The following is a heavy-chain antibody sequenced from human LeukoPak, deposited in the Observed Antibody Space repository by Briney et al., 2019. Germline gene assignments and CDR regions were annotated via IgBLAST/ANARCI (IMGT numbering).Heavy chain of an antibody. V-gene: IGHV1-2*04. CDR2: INPNSGGT. D-gene: IGHD1-26*01. CDR1: GYTFTGYY. Sequence: ASVKVSCKASGYTFTGYYMHWVRQAPGQGLEWMGWINPNSGGTNYAQKFQGWVTMTRDTSISTAYMELSSLRSEDTAVYYCARPQPWEYAFDIWGLGTMVTVSS. CDR3: ARPQPWEYAFDI. J-gene: IGHJ3*02.